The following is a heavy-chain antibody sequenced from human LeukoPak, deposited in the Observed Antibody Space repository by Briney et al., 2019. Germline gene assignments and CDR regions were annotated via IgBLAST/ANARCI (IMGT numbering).Heavy chain of an antibody. CDR2: IKQDGSEK. J-gene: IGHJ4*02. CDR1: GFTFSSYW. Sequence: GGSLRLSCAVSGFTFSSYWMSWVRQAPGKGLEWVANIKQDGSEKYYVDSVKGRFTISRDNAKNSLYLQMNSLRAEDTAVYYCARDRHWGQGTLVTVSS. V-gene: IGHV3-7*01. CDR3: ARDRH.